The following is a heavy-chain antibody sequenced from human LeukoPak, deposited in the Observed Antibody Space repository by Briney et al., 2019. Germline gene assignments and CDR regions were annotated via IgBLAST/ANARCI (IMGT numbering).Heavy chain of an antibody. CDR3: ARGGWFGELLFDY. CDR2: IKQDGSEK. V-gene: IGHV3-7*05. Sequence: QTGGSLRLSCAASGFTFSSYWMSWVRQAPGKGLEWVANIKQDGSEKYYVDSVKGRFTISRDNAKNSLYLQMNSLRAEDTALYYCARGGWFGELLFDYWGQGTLVTVSS. J-gene: IGHJ4*02. D-gene: IGHD3-10*01. CDR1: GFTFSSYW.